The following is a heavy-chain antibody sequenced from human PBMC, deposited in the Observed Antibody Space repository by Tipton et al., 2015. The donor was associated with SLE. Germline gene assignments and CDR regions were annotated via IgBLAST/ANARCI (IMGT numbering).Heavy chain of an antibody. D-gene: IGHD3-10*01. CDR2: ISDSGST. Sequence: TLSLTCIVSGGSMKRGGYYWSRIRQVPGKGLDWIGHISDSGSTSYNPSLRSRVTISADTSKNNFSLSLNSVTAADTAVYYCARDRNYGLVRFHYWGQGTPVTVSS. CDR1: GGSMKRGGYY. V-gene: IGHV4-31*02. J-gene: IGHJ4*02. CDR3: ARDRNYGLVRFHY.